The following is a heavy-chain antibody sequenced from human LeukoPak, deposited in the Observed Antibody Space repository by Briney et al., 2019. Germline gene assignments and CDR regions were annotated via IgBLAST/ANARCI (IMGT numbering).Heavy chain of an antibody. D-gene: IGHD3-22*01. J-gene: IGHJ4*02. CDR2: ISSSSSYI. V-gene: IGHV3-21*01. Sequence: GGSLRLSCAASGFTFSSYSMNWVRQAPGKGLEWVSSISSSSSYIYYADSVKGRFTISRDNAKNSLYLQMNSLRAEDTAVYYCARDRYYYDSSGYYTLHFDYWGQGTLVTVSS. CDR3: ARDRYYYDSSGYYTLHFDY. CDR1: GFTFSSYS.